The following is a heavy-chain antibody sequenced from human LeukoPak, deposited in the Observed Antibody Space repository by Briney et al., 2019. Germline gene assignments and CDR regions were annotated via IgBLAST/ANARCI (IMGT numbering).Heavy chain of an antibody. V-gene: IGHV3-7*01. J-gene: IGHJ4*02. CDR1: GFTFSKYW. CDR2: INQDGSDK. Sequence: GGSLRLSCAASGFTFSKYWMSWFRQAPGKGLEWVANINQDGSDKYHVDSVKGRFTSSRDNAKNSLYLQMNSLRAEDTAVYYCAREDDANTNDYWGQGTLVTVSS. D-gene: IGHD1-1*01. CDR3: AREDDANTNDY.